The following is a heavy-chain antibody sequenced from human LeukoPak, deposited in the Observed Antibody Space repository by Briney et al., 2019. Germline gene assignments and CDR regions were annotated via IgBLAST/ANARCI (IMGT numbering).Heavy chain of an antibody. D-gene: IGHD3-3*01. CDR3: AITYYDFWSGYYYFDY. J-gene: IGHJ4*02. CDR1: GGSISSSNW. V-gene: IGHV4-4*02. Sequence: SETLSLTCAVSGGSISSSNWWSWVRQPPGKGLEWIGEIYHSGSTNYNPSLKSRVTISVDKSKNQFSLKLSSVTAADTAVYYCAITYYDFWSGYYYFDYWGQGTLVTVSS. CDR2: IYHSGST.